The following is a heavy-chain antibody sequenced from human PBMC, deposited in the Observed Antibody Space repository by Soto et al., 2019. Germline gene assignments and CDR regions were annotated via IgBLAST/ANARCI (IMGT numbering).Heavy chain of an antibody. D-gene: IGHD2-15*01. V-gene: IGHV3-23*01. Sequence: EVQLLESGGGLVQPGGSLRLSCAASGFTFSSYAMNWVRQAPGKGLEWVSATSGSGGSIYYADSVKGRFTISRDNSKNTLYLRMNSLRAEDTAVYYCAKDRGILVVVAARDAFDIWGQGTMVTVSS. J-gene: IGHJ3*02. CDR2: TSGSGGSI. CDR3: AKDRGILVVVAARDAFDI. CDR1: GFTFSSYA.